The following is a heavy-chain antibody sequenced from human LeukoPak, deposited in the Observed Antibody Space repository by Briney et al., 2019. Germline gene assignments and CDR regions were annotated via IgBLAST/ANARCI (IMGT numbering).Heavy chain of an antibody. CDR3: ARAPTYSSGWYGYYYYGMDV. CDR2: INHSGST. CDR1: GGSFSGYY. D-gene: IGHD6-19*01. V-gene: IGHV4-34*01. Sequence: SETLSLTCAVYGGSFSGYYWSWIRQPPGKGLEWIGEINHSGSTNYNPSLKSLVTISVDTSKNQFSLKLSSVTAADTAVYYCARAPTYSSGWYGYYYYGMDVWGQGTTVTVSS. J-gene: IGHJ6*02.